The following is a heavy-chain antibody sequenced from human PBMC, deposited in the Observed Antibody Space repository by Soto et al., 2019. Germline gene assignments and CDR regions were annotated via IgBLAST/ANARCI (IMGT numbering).Heavy chain of an antibody. Sequence: GGSLRLSCAASGFTFSDHYMSWIRQAPRKGLEWVSYISSGGSAIYYADSVKGRFTISRDKAKNSLYLQMNSLRAEDTAVYYCARVKECSSTSCYARDAFDIWGQGTMVTVSS. V-gene: IGHV3-11*01. D-gene: IGHD2-2*01. CDR3: ARVKECSSTSCYARDAFDI. CDR1: GFTFSDHY. J-gene: IGHJ3*02. CDR2: ISSGGSAI.